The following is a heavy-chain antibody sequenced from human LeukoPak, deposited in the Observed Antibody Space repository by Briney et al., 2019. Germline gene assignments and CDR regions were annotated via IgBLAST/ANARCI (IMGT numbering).Heavy chain of an antibody. CDR1: GGSFSGYY. J-gene: IGHJ6*03. V-gene: IGHV4-34*01. CDR2: INHSGST. Sequence: SETLSPTCAVYGGSFSGYYWSWIRQPPGKGLEWIGEINHSGSTNYNPSLKSRVTISVDTSKNQFSLKLSSVTAADTAVYYCARGVVVPAAIKRDYYYYYYMDVWGKGTTVTASS. D-gene: IGHD2-2*01. CDR3: ARGVVVPAAIKRDYYYYYYMDV.